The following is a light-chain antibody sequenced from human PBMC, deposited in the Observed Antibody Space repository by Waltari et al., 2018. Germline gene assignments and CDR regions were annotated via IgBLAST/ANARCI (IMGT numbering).Light chain of an antibody. CDR1: QSVSSN. CDR3: QQYNNWPPTYT. J-gene: IGKJ2*01. V-gene: IGKV3-15*01. CDR2: GAS. Sequence: EIVMTQSQATLSVSPGERATLSCRASQSVSSNLAWYQQKPGQAPRLLIYGASTRATGIPARFSGSGSGTEFTLTISSMQSEDFAVYYCQQYNNWPPTYTFGQGTKLEIK.